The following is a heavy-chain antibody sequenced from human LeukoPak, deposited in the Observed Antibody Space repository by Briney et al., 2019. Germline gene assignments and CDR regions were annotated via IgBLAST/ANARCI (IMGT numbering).Heavy chain of an antibody. J-gene: IGHJ4*02. D-gene: IGHD3-10*01. CDR3: ASALRGVITN. CDR1: RFTFSTSL. V-gene: IGHV3-74*01. CDR2: INSDGSIT. Sequence: GGALRVSCAASRFTFSTSLIHWVRQAPGKGLVWVSRINSDGSITHYADCVKGRFTISRDNARNTLYLQMNSLRAEDTAVYYCASALRGVITNWGQGTLVTVSS.